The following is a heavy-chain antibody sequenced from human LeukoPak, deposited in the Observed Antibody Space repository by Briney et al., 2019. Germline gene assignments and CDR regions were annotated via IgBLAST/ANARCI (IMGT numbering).Heavy chain of an antibody. V-gene: IGHV5-51*01. CDR3: ARLGDYDYVWGSYRYTGLFDY. CDR1: GYSFTSYW. CDR2: IYPGDSDT. D-gene: IGHD3-16*02. Sequence: GESLKISCKGSGYSFTSYWIGWVRQVPGKGLEWMGIIYPGDSDTRYSPSFQGQVTISADKSISTAYLQWSSLKASDTAMYYCARLGDYDYVWGSYRYTGLFDYWGQGTLVTVSS. J-gene: IGHJ4*02.